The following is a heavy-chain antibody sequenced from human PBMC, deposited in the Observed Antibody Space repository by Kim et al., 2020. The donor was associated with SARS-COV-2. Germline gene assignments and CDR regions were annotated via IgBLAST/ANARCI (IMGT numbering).Heavy chain of an antibody. V-gene: IGHV4-39*01. Sequence: SETLSLTCTVSGCSISSSSYYWGWIRQPPGKGLEWIVSIYYSGSTYYNPSLKSLVTISVDTSKNQFSLKLSSVTAADTAVYYCASVGDSYGLVYYYYYGMDVWGQGTTVTVSS. CDR3: ASVGDSYGLVYYYYYGMDV. J-gene: IGHJ6*02. D-gene: IGHD5-18*01. CDR2: IYYSGST. CDR1: GCSISSSSYY.